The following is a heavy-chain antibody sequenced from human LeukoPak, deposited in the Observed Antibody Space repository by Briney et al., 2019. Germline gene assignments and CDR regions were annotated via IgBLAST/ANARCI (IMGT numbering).Heavy chain of an antibody. D-gene: IGHD4-23*01. CDR3: ARSRNYGGNGDFDY. CDR1: GGSISSYY. V-gene: IGHV4-59*01. Sequence: SETLSLTCTVSGGSISSYYWSWIRQPPGKGLEWIGYIYYSGSTNYNPSLKSRVTISVDTSKNQFSLKLSSVTAADTAVYYCARSRNYGGNGDFDYWGQGTLVTVSS. J-gene: IGHJ4*02. CDR2: IYYSGST.